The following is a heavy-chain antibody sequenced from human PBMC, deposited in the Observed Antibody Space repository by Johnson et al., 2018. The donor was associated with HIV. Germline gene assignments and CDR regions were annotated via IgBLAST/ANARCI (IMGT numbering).Heavy chain of an antibody. Sequence: QVQLVESGGGLIQPGGSLRLSCAASGFTVSSNYMSWVRQAPGKGLEWVAVIWYDGSNKYYADSVKGRFTISRDNSKNTLYLQMHSLRAEDTALYYCARDERAGQWLVLAFDIWGQGTMVTVSS. CDR2: IWYDGSNK. V-gene: IGHV3-33*08. CDR1: GFTVSSNY. CDR3: ARDERAGQWLVLAFDI. D-gene: IGHD6-19*01. J-gene: IGHJ3*02.